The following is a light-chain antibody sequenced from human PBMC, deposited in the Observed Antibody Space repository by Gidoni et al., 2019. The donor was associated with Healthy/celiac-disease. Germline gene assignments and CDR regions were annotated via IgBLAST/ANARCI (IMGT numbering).Light chain of an antibody. Sequence: QSALTQPASVSGSPGQSITISCTGTSSDVGGYNYISWYQQHPGKAPTLMIYDVSNRPSGVSNRFSGSKSGNTASLTFSGLQAEDESDYYCSSYTSSSTLVFGGGTKLTVL. V-gene: IGLV2-14*03. CDR1: SSDVGGYNY. CDR3: SSYTSSSTLV. J-gene: IGLJ2*01. CDR2: DVS.